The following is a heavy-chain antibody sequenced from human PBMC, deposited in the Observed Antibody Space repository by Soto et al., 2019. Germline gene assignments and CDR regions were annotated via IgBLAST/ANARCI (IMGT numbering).Heavy chain of an antibody. V-gene: IGHV1-24*01. CDR1: GYSLTELP. D-gene: IGHD1-26*01. J-gene: IGHJ3*01. CDR2: LDPDNDET. CDR3: ATAVGLIGSKTVFDF. Sequence: ASVKVSCKVSGYSLTELPMHWVRQASGKGLEWMGGLDPDNDETIYAQKFQGRVTMTEDTSADTAYMELSSLRSEDTAVYYCATAVGLIGSKTVFDFWGQGTKVTVSS.